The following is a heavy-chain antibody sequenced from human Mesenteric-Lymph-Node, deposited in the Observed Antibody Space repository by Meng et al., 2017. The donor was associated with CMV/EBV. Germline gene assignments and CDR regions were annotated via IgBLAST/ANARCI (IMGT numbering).Heavy chain of an antibody. J-gene: IGHJ4*02. CDR2: INHSGVP. CDR3: ARGSDIPVNNY. CDR1: GGSFSGYY. Sequence: QVQLQQWGAGLLKPSETLSLTCAVYGGSFSGYYRSWIRQPPGKGLEWIGEINHSGVPNYNPSLKSRVTISPDRSKNQFSLKLSSVTAEDTAVYYCARGSDIPVNNYWGQGTLVTVSS. D-gene: IGHD2-15*01. V-gene: IGHV4-34*01.